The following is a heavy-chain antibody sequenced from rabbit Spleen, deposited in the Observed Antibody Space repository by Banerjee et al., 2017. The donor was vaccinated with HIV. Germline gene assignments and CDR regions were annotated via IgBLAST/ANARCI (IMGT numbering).Heavy chain of an antibody. Sequence: QALEESGGGLVKPGGSLTLTCTASGFDLSSCNYMCWVRQAPGKGLEWIACIAAGSSGSTYYASWATGRFTISKTSSTMVTLQMTSLTAADTATYFCARDAGTSFSTYGMDLWGPGTLVTVS. V-gene: IGHV1S40*01. D-gene: IGHD8-1*01. CDR3: ARDAGTSFSTYGMDL. J-gene: IGHJ6*01. CDR1: GFDLSSCNY. CDR2: IAAGSSGST.